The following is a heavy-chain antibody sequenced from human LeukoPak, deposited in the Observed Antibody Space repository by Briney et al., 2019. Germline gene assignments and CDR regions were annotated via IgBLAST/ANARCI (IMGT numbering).Heavy chain of an antibody. J-gene: IGHJ6*03. CDR3: ARFAAGGSYYYYMDV. CDR2: IGTSSTTI. CDR1: GFTFSSYT. Sequence: GGSLRLSCAASGFTFSSYTMNWVRQPPGKGLEWVSNIGTSSTTIYYADSVKGRFTISRDSAKNSLYLQMNSLRADDTAVYYCARFAAGGSYYYYMDVWGKGTAVTVSS. D-gene: IGHD6-25*01. V-gene: IGHV3-48*01.